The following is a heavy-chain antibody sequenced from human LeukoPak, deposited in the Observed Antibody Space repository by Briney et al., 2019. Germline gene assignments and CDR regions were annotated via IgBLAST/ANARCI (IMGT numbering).Heavy chain of an antibody. V-gene: IGHV3-23*01. D-gene: IGHD6-13*01. CDR2: ISGSGYNT. CDR3: AKAGPSSGWYGIGY. J-gene: IGHJ4*02. Sequence: GGSLRLSCAASGFTFSSYWMHWVRQAPGKGLEWVSTISGSGYNTYYADSVKGRFTISRDNSKNTLYLQMNSLRVEDTAVYYCAKAGPSSGWYGIGYWGQGTLVTVSS. CDR1: GFTFSSYW.